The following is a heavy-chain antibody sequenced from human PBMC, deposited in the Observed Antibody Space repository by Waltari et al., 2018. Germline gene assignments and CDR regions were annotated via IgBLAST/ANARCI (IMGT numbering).Heavy chain of an antibody. CDR3: AKWRGWLQLLGPDY. CDR1: GFTFSSHA. CDR2: ISGSGGST. Sequence: EVQLLESGGGLVQPGGSLRLSCAASGFTFSSHAMSWVRQAPGKGLEWVSAISGSGGSTYYADSVKGRFTISRDNSKNTLYLQMNSLRAEDTAVYYCAKWRGWLQLLGPDYWGQGTLVTVSS. V-gene: IGHV3-23*01. D-gene: IGHD5-12*01. J-gene: IGHJ4*02.